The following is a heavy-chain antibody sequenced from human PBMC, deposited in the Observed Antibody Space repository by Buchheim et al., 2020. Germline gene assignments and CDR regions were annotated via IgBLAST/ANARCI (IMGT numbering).Heavy chain of an antibody. CDR1: GGSISSDY. Sequence: QVQLQESGPGQVKPSETLSLTCTVSGGSISSDYWSWIRQSPGKGLEWIGCIFYSGNTHYNPSLKSRVTISSDKSKNHFSLKLNSVTAADTAVYYCARGSGNSWHLLHWGQGTL. CDR3: ARGSGNSWHLLH. D-gene: IGHD6-13*01. V-gene: IGHV4-59*01. CDR2: IFYSGNT. J-gene: IGHJ1*01.